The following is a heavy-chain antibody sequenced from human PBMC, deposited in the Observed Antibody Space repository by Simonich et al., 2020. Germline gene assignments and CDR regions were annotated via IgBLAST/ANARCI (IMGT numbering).Heavy chain of an antibody. CDR2: IYYSGST. V-gene: IGHV4-59*08. CDR3: ARHKFWGEVVTAIPGYWYFDL. J-gene: IGHJ2*01. Sequence: QVQLQESGPGLVKPSETLSLTCPVSGGSISSYYWSWIRQPPGKGLEWIGYIYYSGSTNYNPSLKSRVTISVDTSKNQFSLKLSSVTAADTAGDYCARHKFWGEVVTAIPGYWYFDLWGRGTLVTVSS. CDR1: GGSISSYY. D-gene: IGHD2-21*02.